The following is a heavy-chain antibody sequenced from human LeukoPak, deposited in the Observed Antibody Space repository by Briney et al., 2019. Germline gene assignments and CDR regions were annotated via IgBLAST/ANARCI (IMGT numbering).Heavy chain of an antibody. CDR3: ARGSYGSGSYEGNWFDP. CDR2: INHSGST. D-gene: IGHD3-10*01. Sequence: PSETLSLTCAVYGGSFSGYYWSWIRQPPGKGLEWIGEINHSGSTNYNPSLKSRVTISVDTSKNQFSLKLSSVTAADTAVYYCARGSYGSGSYEGNWFDPWGQGTLVTVSS. CDR1: GGSFSGYY. J-gene: IGHJ5*02. V-gene: IGHV4-34*01.